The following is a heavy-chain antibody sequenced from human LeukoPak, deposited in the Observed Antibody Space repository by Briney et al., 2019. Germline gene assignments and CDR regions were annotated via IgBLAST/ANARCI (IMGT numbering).Heavy chain of an antibody. J-gene: IGHJ4*02. CDR3: ARHGGGYNYFDF. CDR1: GGSINTYY. V-gene: IGHV4-59*08. Sequence: SETLSLTCTVSGGSINTYYWSWIRQPPGKGLEWIGYIYFSGSTNYNPSLKSRVTISVDTSKNQFSLKLSSVTAADTAVYYCARHGGGYNYFDFWGQGTLVTVSS. D-gene: IGHD5-24*01. CDR2: IYFSGST.